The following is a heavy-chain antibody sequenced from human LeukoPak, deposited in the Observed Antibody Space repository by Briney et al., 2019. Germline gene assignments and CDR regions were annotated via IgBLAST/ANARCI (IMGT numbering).Heavy chain of an antibody. CDR3: AREVGIAVAGIDY. J-gene: IGHJ4*02. CDR1: GGTFSSYA. Sequence: ASVKVSCKASGGTFSSYAISWVRQAPGQGLEWMGITNPSGGSTSYAQKFQGRVTMTRDTSTSTVYMELSSLRSEDTAVYYCAREVGIAVAGIDYWGQGTLVTVSS. V-gene: IGHV1-46*01. CDR2: TNPSGGST. D-gene: IGHD6-19*01.